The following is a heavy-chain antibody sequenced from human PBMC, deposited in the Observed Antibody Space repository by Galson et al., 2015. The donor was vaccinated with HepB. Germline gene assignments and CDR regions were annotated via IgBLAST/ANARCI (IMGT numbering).Heavy chain of an antibody. CDR1: GFSFKTYS. CDR3: ARGGTDIGSGWD. V-gene: IGHV3-48*02. D-gene: IGHD3-22*01. J-gene: IGHJ4*02. Sequence: SLRLSCAASGFSFKTYSMKWVRQAPGKGLEWISHISSDSTTIYYADSVKGRFTISRENAKNSLYLQMNSLRDEDTAIYYCARGGTDIGSGWDWGQGTLVTVSS. CDR2: ISSDSTTI.